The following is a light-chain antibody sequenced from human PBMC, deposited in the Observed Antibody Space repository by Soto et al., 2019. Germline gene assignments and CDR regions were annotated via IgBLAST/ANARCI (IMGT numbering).Light chain of an antibody. Sequence: EIVMTQSPATLSVSPGERAALSCSASQSVSSNLAWYQQKPGQAPRLLIYGASTRATGIPARFSGSGSGTEFTLTISSLQSEDFVVYYCQQYNNWPPITFGQGTRVEI. CDR1: QSVSSN. CDR2: GAS. V-gene: IGKV3-15*01. CDR3: QQYNNWPPIT. J-gene: IGKJ5*01.